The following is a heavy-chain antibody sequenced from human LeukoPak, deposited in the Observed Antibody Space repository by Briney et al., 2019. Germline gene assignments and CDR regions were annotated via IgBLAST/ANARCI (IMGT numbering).Heavy chain of an antibody. D-gene: IGHD6-19*01. J-gene: IGHJ5*02. Sequence: ASVKVSCKASGYTFTNYYIHWMRQAPGQGLEWVGIINLNAVTTRYAQKFQGRITVTRDTSTSTVYMELSSLRSEDTAVYYCARDTYSSGWYHNWFDPWGQGTLVTVSS. CDR3: ARDTYSSGWYHNWFDP. CDR1: GYTFTNYY. V-gene: IGHV1-46*01. CDR2: INLNAVTT.